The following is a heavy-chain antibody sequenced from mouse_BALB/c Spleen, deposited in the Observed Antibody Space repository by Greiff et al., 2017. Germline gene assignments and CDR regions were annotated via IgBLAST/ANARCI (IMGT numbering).Heavy chain of an antibody. CDR2: ISSGGGST. Sequence: EVKLVESGGGLVKPGGSLKLSCAASGFAFSSYDMSWVRQTPEKRLEWVAYISSGGGSTYYPDTVKGRFTISRDNAKNTLYLQMSSLKSEDTAMYYCARGDDYDGGAMDYWGQGTSVTVSS. D-gene: IGHD2-4*01. CDR1: GFAFSSYD. CDR3: ARGDDYDGGAMDY. J-gene: IGHJ4*01. V-gene: IGHV5-12-1*01.